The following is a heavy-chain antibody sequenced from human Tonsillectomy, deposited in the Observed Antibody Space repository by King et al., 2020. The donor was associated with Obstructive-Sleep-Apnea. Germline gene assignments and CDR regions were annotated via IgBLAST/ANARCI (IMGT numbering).Heavy chain of an antibody. CDR2: ISANSANI. Sequence: VQLVESGGGLVQPGRSLRLSCAASGFTFDDYAIHWVRQAPGKGLEWVSGISANSANIGYADSGKGRFTISRDNAKNSLYLQMNSLRPEDTALYYCAKARAAVAGTDYFDYWGQGTLVTVSS. CDR3: AKARAAVAGTDYFDY. CDR1: GFTFDDYA. J-gene: IGHJ4*02. D-gene: IGHD6-19*01. V-gene: IGHV3-9*01.